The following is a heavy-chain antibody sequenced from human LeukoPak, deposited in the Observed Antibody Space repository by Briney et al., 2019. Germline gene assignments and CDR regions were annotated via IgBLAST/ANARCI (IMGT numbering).Heavy chain of an antibody. J-gene: IGHJ4*02. Sequence: SKTWSPTGTVPGTSMDTNCWTWLPQPAGKGRDWLGRTYHGGTTNCNSPLYNPPLSSRATMSVDGAKNQFSLRLKSVTTADTAIYFCARERDHGYSYGFVFDSWGQGSLVTVSS. CDR1: GTSMDTNC. D-gene: IGHD5-18*01. CDR2: TYHGGTT. V-gene: IGHV4-4*07. CDR3: ARERDHGYSYGFVFDS.